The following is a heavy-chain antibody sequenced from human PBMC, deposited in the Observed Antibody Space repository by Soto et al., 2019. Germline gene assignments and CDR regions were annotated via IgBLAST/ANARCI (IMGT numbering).Heavy chain of an antibody. CDR1: GYSFTSYW. CDR2: IDPSDSYT. D-gene: IGHD3-16*02. CDR3: ARPKVRGVNYYYGLDV. J-gene: IGHJ6*02. V-gene: IGHV5-10-1*01. Sequence: GESLKISCKGSGYSFTSYWISWVRQMPGKGLEWMGRIDPSDSYTNYSPSFQGHVTISADKSISTAYLQWSSLKASDTAMYYCARPKVRGVNYYYGLDVWGQGTTVTVSS.